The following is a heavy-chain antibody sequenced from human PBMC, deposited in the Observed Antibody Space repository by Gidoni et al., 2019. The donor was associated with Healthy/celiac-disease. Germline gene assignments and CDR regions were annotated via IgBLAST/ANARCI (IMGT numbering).Heavy chain of an antibody. V-gene: IGHV3-43*01. CDR2: ISWDGGST. CDR1: GFTFDDYT. J-gene: IGHJ3*02. D-gene: IGHD4-17*01. Sequence: EVQLVESGGVVVQPGGSLRLSCAASGFTFDDYTMHWVRQAPGKGLEWVSLISWDGGSTYYADSVKGRFTISRDNSKNSLYLQMNSLRTEDTALYYCAKDNLRYGDPIDAFDIWGQGTMVTVSS. CDR3: AKDNLRYGDPIDAFDI.